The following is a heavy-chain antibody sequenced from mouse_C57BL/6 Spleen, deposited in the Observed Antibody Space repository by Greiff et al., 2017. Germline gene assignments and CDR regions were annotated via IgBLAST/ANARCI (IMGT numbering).Heavy chain of an antibody. D-gene: IGHD2-10*02. J-gene: IGHJ4*01. CDR1: GYTFTDYE. CDR3: TRPVWGAMDY. Sequence: QVQLKQSGAELVRPGASVTLSCKASGYTFTDYEMHWVKQTPVHGLEWIGAIDPETGGTAYNQKFKGKAILTADKSSSTAYMELRSLTSEDSAVYYCTRPVWGAMDYWGQGTSVTVSS. CDR2: IDPETGGT. V-gene: IGHV1-15*01.